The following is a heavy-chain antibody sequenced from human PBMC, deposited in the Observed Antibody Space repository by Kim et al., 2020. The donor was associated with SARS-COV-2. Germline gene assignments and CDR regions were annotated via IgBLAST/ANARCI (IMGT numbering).Heavy chain of an antibody. Sequence: ASVKVSCKASGYTFASSPLYWLRQAPGQRLEWMGMVNAGGGNTTYSQNFQGRVTMTRDTSAAAFYMELTSLRSEDTAVYYCAREGSGSYNWLDPWGQGTLVTVSS. V-gene: IGHV1-3*01. CDR3: AREGSGSYNWLDP. CDR1: GYTFASSP. D-gene: IGHD3-10*01. J-gene: IGHJ5*02. CDR2: VNAGGGNT.